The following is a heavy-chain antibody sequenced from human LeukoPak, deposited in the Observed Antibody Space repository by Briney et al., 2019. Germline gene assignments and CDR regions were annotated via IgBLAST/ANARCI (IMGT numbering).Heavy chain of an antibody. V-gene: IGHV1-46*01. J-gene: IGHJ4*02. D-gene: IGHD1/OR15-1a*01. CDR1: RYTFTSYY. CDR3: ARGPPVREQQLDY. CDR2: INPSGGST. Sequence: GASVKVSCRAARYTFTSYYMHWVRQAPGQGLEWMGIINPSGGSTSYAQMFQGRVTMTRDTSTSTVYMELSSLRSEDTAVYYCARGPPVREQQLDYWGQGTLVTVSS.